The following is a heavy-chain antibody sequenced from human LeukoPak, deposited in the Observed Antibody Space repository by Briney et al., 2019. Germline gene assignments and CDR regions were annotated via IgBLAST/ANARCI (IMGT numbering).Heavy chain of an antibody. CDR2: VVGVGSTT. V-gene: IGHV3-23*01. Sequence: AGGSLRLSCAASGFTFVNYAMSWVRQAPGKGLEWVSAVVGVGSTTFYADSVKGRFTISRDNSRNTVYLRINSLRAEDTAVYYCAKARLSTGWAYNDYWGQGTLVTVSS. D-gene: IGHD2-8*02. CDR3: AKARLSTGWAYNDY. J-gene: IGHJ4*02. CDR1: GFTFVNYA.